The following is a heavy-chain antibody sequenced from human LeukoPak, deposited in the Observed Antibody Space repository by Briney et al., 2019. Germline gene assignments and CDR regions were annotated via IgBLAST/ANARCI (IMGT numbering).Heavy chain of an antibody. V-gene: IGHV4-30-4*08. CDR2: IYYSGST. Sequence: SQTLSLTCTVSGGSISSGDYYWSWIRQPPGKGLEWIGYIYYSGSTYYNPSLKSRVTISVDTSKNQFSLKLSSVTAADKAVYYCARDSSGYYGDYYFDYWGQGTLVTVSS. J-gene: IGHJ4*02. CDR1: GGSISSGDYY. D-gene: IGHD4-17*01. CDR3: ARDSSGYYGDYYFDY.